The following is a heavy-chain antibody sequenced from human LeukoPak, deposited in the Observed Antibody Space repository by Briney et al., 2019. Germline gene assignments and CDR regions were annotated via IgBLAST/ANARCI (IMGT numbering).Heavy chain of an antibody. CDR3: ARETDMGYYYDSSAQGVFDI. J-gene: IGHJ3*02. V-gene: IGHV4-39*02. D-gene: IGHD3-22*01. Sequence: TSETLSLTCTVSGGSISSSSYYWGWIRQPPGKGLEWIGSIYYSGSTYYNPSLKSRVTISVDTSKNQFSLKLSSVTAADTAVYYCARETDMGYYYDSSAQGVFDIWGQGTMVTVSS. CDR2: IYYSGST. CDR1: GGSISSSSYY.